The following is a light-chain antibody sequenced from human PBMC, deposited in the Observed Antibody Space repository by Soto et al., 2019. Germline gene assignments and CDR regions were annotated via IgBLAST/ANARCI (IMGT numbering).Light chain of an antibody. CDR2: DVS. CDR3: SSYTSSSTLYV. CDR1: SSDVGGYNY. J-gene: IGLJ1*01. V-gene: IGLV2-14*01. Sequence: QSALTQPASVSGSPGQSITISCTGTSSDVGGYNYVSWYQQHPGKATKLMIYDVSNRPSGVSNRFSGSKSGNTASLTISGLQAEDEAEYYCSSYTSSSTLYVFGTGTKLTVL.